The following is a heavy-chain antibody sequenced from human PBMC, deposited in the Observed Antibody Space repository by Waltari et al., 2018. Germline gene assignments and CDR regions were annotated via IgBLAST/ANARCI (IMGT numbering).Heavy chain of an antibody. J-gene: IGHJ4*02. D-gene: IGHD2-2*01. Sequence: QVQLQESGQGLVKPSGPLSLTCAVSGASLSGNYWWSWVRQSPEKGLELIGQVHHSGKTHYNPSLQSRVAISLDKPKNHFSLNLNSVTAADTAIYYCAGDRAIGLFFDYWGRGTLVTVSS. CDR3: AGDRAIGLFFDY. V-gene: IGHV4-4*02. CDR1: GASLSGNYW. CDR2: VHHSGKT.